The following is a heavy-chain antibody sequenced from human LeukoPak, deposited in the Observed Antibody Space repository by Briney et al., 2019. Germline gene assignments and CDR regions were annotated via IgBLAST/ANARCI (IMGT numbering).Heavy chain of an antibody. D-gene: IGHD3-10*01. CDR2: INPNSGGT. V-gene: IGHV1-2*02. CDR3: ARNRYYYGSGSYGVPNWFDP. CDR1: GYTFTSYG. Sequence: ASVKVSCKASGYTFTSYGISWVRQAPGQGLEWMGWINPNSGGTNYAQKFQGRVTMTRDTSISTAYMELSRLRSDDTAVYYCARNRYYYGSGSYGVPNWFDPWGQGTLVTVSS. J-gene: IGHJ5*02.